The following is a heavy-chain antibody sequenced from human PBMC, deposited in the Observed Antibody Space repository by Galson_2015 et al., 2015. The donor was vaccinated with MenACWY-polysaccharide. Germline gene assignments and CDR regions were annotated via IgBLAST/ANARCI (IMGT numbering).Heavy chain of an antibody. J-gene: IGHJ4*02. CDR2: ISSSSTI. CDR3: ARVRIASRSFDY. D-gene: IGHD6-13*01. Sequence: SLRLSCAASGFTFSNYHMNWVRQAPGKGLEWASYISSSSTIYYADSVKGRFTISRDNAKNSLYLQMNSLRAEDTAVYYCARVRIASRSFDYWGPGTLVTVSS. V-gene: IGHV3-69-1*01. CDR1: GFTFSNYH.